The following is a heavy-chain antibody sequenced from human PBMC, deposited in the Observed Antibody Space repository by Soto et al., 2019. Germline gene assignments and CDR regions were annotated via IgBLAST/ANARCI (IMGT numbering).Heavy chain of an antibody. CDR1: GYTFISYG. Sequence: QVQLVQSGAEVKKPGASVKVSCKASGYTFISYGISWVRQAPGQGLEWMGWINAFNGNTNYAQKLQGRVTMTRDTSTSTAYMGLRSLRSAVTAVYDCARDSVAGTYFGYWGQGTLVTVSS. CDR2: INAFNGNT. V-gene: IGHV1-18*01. D-gene: IGHD6-19*01. J-gene: IGHJ4*02. CDR3: ARDSVAGTYFGY.